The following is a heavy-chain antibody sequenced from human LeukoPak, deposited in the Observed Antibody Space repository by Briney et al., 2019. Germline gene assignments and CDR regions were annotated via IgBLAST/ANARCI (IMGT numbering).Heavy chain of an antibody. CDR1: GYTFTDYY. Sequence: GASVKVSCKASGYTFTDYYLHWVRQAPGQGLEWMGWINPNTGDTTYAQPFQGRVTLTRDTSISTAYMELTSLRSDDTAVYYCAREAGLFDIWGQGTMVAVSS. D-gene: IGHD6-25*01. CDR3: AREAGLFDI. CDR2: INPNTGDT. J-gene: IGHJ3*02. V-gene: IGHV1-2*02.